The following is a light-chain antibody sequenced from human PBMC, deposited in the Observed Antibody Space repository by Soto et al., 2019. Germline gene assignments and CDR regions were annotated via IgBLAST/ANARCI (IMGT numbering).Light chain of an antibody. Sequence: DIVMTQSPDSLAVSLGERATVNCKSSQSVLDNSYKKNYLAWYQQRKGQPPKLLIYWASTRESGVPDRFSGSESGTDFTLTISSLQAEDVAVYYCQQYRYTPWTFGQGTKVEIK. CDR1: QSVLDNSYKKNY. CDR2: WAS. J-gene: IGKJ1*01. CDR3: QQYRYTPWT. V-gene: IGKV4-1*01.